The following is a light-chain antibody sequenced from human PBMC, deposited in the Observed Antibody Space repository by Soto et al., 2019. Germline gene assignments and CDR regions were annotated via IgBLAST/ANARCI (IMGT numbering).Light chain of an antibody. J-gene: IGKJ1*01. CDR1: QSLRSGD. Sequence: PGESAPLSRRASQSLRSGDLACDQQIPGLAPGLLIYGASSRATGIPDGFSGSGSGTDFNLTVNRLAPEDFAVYYCHQYATSPRTFGQGTKVDIK. CDR3: HQYATSPRT. CDR2: GAS. V-gene: IGKV3-20*01.